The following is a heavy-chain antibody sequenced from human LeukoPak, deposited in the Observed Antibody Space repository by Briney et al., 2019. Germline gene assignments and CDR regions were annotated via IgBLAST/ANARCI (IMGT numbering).Heavy chain of an antibody. CDR2: IIPILGIA. CDR3: ARSELGIQLWLSGTYYFDY. D-gene: IGHD5-18*01. CDR1: GGTFSSYA. V-gene: IGHV1-69*04. Sequence: SVKVSCKASGGTFSSYAISWVRQAPGQGLEWMGRIIPILGIANYAQKFQGRVTITADKSTSTAYMELSSLRSEDTAVYYCARSELGIQLWLSGTYYFDYWGQGTLVTVSS. J-gene: IGHJ4*02.